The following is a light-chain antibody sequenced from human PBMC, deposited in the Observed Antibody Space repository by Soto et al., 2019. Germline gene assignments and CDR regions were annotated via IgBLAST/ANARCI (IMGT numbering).Light chain of an antibody. Sequence: EIVLTQSPVTLSLSPGQRATLSCRASQTVGSNYLAWYQQKPGQAPRVLIHGAFSRATGIPDRFNGSGSGTDFTFTISRLEPEDFAVYYCQQYSSSPRTFGQGTKVEVK. CDR1: QTVGSNY. CDR2: GAF. J-gene: IGKJ1*01. CDR3: QQYSSSPRT. V-gene: IGKV3-20*01.